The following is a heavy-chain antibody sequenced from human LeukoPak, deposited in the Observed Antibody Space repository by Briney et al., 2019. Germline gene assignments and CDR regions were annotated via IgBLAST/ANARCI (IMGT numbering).Heavy chain of an antibody. CDR1: GLTFSNYV. V-gene: IGHV3-11*04. J-gene: IGHJ4*02. CDR3: AREGGQWLVSDY. Sequence: GGSLRLSCAASGLTFSNYVMNWIRQAPGKGLEWVSYISSSGSTIYYADSVKGRFTISRDNAKNSLYLQMNSLRAEDTAVYYCAREGGQWLVSDYWGQGTLVTVSS. D-gene: IGHD6-19*01. CDR2: ISSSGSTI.